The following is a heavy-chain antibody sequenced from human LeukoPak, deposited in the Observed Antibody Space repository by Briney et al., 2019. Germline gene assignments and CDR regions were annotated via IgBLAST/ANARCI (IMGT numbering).Heavy chain of an antibody. CDR2: IYYSGST. Sequence: SETLSLTCTVSGGSISSGGYYWSWIRQHPGKGLEWIGYIYYSGSTYYNPSLKSRVTISVDTSKNQSSLKLSSVTAADTAVYYCAREIEGYFDLWGRGTLVTVSS. J-gene: IGHJ2*01. V-gene: IGHV4-31*03. CDR3: AREIEGYFDL. CDR1: GGSISSGGYY.